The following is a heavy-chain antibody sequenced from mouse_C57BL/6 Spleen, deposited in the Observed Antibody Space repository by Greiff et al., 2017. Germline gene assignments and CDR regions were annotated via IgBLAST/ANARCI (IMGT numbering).Heavy chain of an antibody. Sequence: EVQLVESGEGLVKPGGSLKLSCAASGFTFSSYAMSWVRQTPEKRLEWVAYISSGGDHTYYADTVKGRFTISRDNARNTMYLQMSSLKSEDTAMYDCKRGRTQLRIHGYYFDYWGQGTTLTVSS. J-gene: IGHJ2*01. CDR1: GFTFSSYA. CDR2: ISSGGDHT. V-gene: IGHV5-9-1*02. D-gene: IGHD3-2*02. CDR3: KRGRTQLRIHGYYFDY.